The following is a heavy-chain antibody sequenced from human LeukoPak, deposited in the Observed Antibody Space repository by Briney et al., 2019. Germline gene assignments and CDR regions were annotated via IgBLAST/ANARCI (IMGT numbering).Heavy chain of an antibody. CDR2: IYHSGST. V-gene: IGHV4-4*02. CDR3: AREWSSIVVVVAVPFDY. D-gene: IGHD2-15*01. J-gene: IGHJ4*02. CDR1: GGSISSSNW. Sequence: SETLSLTCAVSGGSISSSNWWSWVRQPPGKGLEWIGEIYHSGSTNYNPSLKSRVTISVDKSKNQFSLKLSSVTAADTAVYYCAREWSSIVVVVAVPFDYWGQGTLVTVSS.